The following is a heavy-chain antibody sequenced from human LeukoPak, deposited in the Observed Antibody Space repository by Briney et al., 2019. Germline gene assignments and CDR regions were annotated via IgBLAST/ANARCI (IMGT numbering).Heavy chain of an antibody. CDR3: ARDTRNYYDSSGYYVLDY. Sequence: SETLSLTCTVSGGSISSYYWSWIRQPPGKGLEWIGYIYYSGSTNYNPSLKSRVTISVDTSKNQFSLKLSSVTAADTAVYYCARDTRNYYDSSGYYVLDYWGQGTLVTVSS. CDR2: IYYSGST. CDR1: GGSISSYY. D-gene: IGHD3-22*01. V-gene: IGHV4-59*12. J-gene: IGHJ4*02.